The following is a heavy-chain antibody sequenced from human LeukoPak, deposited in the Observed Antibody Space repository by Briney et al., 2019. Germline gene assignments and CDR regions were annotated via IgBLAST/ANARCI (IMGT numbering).Heavy chain of an antibody. J-gene: IGHJ4*02. CDR1: GFTLSSYS. Sequence: PGGSLRLSCAASGFTLSSYSMNWVRQAPGKGLEWVSSISSSSGYIYYADSVKGRFTISRDNAKNSLYLHLNSLRAEDTAVYYCARERYNWNYAFDYWGQGTLVTVSS. CDR2: ISSSSGYI. V-gene: IGHV3-21*01. CDR3: ARERYNWNYAFDY. D-gene: IGHD1-7*01.